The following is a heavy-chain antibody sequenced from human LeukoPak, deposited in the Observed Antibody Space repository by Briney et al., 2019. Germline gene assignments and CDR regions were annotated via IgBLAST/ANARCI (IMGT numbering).Heavy chain of an antibody. CDR3: ARDQGATLVRGVTPYLDY. J-gene: IGHJ4*02. CDR1: GFTFSSYA. Sequence: GGSLRLSCAASGFTFSSYAMHWVRQAPGKGLEWVSIISYDGSDEKFADSVKGRFTISRDNSKNMVFLQMNSLRAEDTAVYYCARDQGATLVRGVTPYLDYWGQGTLVSVSS. CDR2: ISYDGSDE. V-gene: IGHV3-30*04. D-gene: IGHD3-10*01.